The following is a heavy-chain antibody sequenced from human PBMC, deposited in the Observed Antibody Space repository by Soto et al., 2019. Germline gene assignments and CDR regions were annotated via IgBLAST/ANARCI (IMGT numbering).Heavy chain of an antibody. V-gene: IGHV3-33*01. CDR3: AGESGATGDYEAVDI. Sequence: QVQLVESGGGVVQPGRSLRLSCAASGFTFSSYGMHWVRQAPGKGLEWVAVIWYDGSNKYYADSVKGRFTISRDNSKNPLYRKMNSLGAEDTAVYYCAGESGATGDYEAVDIWGQRTMVTVSS. J-gene: IGHJ3*02. D-gene: IGHD4-17*01. CDR1: GFTFSSYG. CDR2: IWYDGSNK.